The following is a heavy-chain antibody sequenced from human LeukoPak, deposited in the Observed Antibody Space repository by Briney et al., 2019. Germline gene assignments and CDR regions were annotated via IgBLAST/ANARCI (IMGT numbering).Heavy chain of an antibody. CDR2: ISYDGSNK. Sequence: GGSLRLSCAASGFTFSSYGMHWVRQAPGKGLEWVAVISYDGSNKYYADSVKGRFTISRDNSENTLYLQMNSLRAEDTAVYYCAKSRATRGVVVPAAMRRYYFDYWGQGTLVTVSS. CDR1: GFTFSSYG. CDR3: AKSRATRGVVVPAAMRRYYFDY. D-gene: IGHD2-2*01. J-gene: IGHJ4*02. V-gene: IGHV3-30*18.